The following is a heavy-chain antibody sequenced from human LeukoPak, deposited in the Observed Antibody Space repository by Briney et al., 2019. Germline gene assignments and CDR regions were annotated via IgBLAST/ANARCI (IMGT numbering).Heavy chain of an antibody. CDR1: GGSISSYY. Sequence: SETLSLTCTVSGGSISSYYWSWIRQPPGKGLEWIGYIYYSGSTNYNPSLKSRVTISVDTSKNQFSLKLSSVTAADTAVYYCARSYSSGWYVVFDYWGQGTLVTVSS. CDR3: ARSYSSGWYVVFDY. CDR2: IYYSGST. D-gene: IGHD6-19*01. J-gene: IGHJ4*02. V-gene: IGHV4-59*01.